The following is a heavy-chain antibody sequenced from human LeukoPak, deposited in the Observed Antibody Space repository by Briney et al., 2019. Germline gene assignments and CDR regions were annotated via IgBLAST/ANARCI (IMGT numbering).Heavy chain of an antibody. Sequence: SETLSLTCTVSGGSISSGGYYWSWIRQHPGKGLEWIGYIYYSGSTYYNPSLKSRVTISVDTSKNQFSLKLSSVTAADTAVYYCARDYDYYDSRAGYYYYYGMDVWGQGTTVTVSS. CDR3: ARDYDYYDSRAGYYYYYGMDV. CDR1: GGSISSGGYY. J-gene: IGHJ6*02. V-gene: IGHV4-31*03. D-gene: IGHD3-22*01. CDR2: IYYSGST.